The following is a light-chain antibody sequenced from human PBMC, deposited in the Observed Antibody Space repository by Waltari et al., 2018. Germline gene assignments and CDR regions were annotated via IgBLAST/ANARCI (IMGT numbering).Light chain of an antibody. Sequence: QSVLTQPPSVSAAPGQKVTISCSGSSSNIGNNYVSWYQQLPGTAPKLLIYDNNKRRSRIPDRFSGSKSGTSDTLGITGLQTGDEADYYCGTWDSSLSVGVFGGGTKLTVL. CDR2: DNN. CDR3: GTWDSSLSVGV. J-gene: IGLJ2*01. CDR1: SSNIGNNY. V-gene: IGLV1-51*01.